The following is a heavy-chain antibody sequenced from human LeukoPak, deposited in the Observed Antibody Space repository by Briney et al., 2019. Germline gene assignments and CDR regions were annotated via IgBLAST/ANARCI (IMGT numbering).Heavy chain of an antibody. D-gene: IGHD6-19*01. V-gene: IGHV3-15*01. CDR3: TTGYASDWYA. CDR2: VRLKSDGGTT. CDR1: GFTFSRAR. Sequence: PGGSLRLSCAASGFTFSRARINWVRQAPGKGLEWVGHVRLKSDGGTTDYAAPVKGRFTISRDDSKSYLQMNSLKTEDTALYYCTTGYASDWYAWGQGTMVTVSS. J-gene: IGHJ4*03.